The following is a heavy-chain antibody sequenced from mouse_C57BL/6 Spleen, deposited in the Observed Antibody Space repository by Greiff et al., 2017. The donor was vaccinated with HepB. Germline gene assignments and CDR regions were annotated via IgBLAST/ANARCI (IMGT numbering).Heavy chain of an antibody. J-gene: IGHJ3*01. D-gene: IGHD2-5*01. CDR3: SRDYSNYECWFAY. CDR2: IYPGSGNT. Sequence: VMLVESGPELVKPGASVKISCKASGYSFTSYYIHWVKQRPGQGLEWIGWIYPGSGNTKYNEKFKGKATLTADTSSITAYMQLNSLTSEDSAVYYYSRDYSNYECWFAYWGQGTLVTVSA. CDR1: GYSFTSYY. V-gene: IGHV1-66*01.